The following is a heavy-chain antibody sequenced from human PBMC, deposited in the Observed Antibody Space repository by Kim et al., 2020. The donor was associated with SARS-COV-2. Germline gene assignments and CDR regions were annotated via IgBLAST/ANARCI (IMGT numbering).Heavy chain of an antibody. J-gene: IGHJ3*02. CDR1: GFTVNNFA. CDR2: DPGGGGRT. CDR3: ARESVTGTDAFDI. Sequence: GGSLRLSCGASGFTVNNFAMSWVRQAPGKGLEWVSIDPGGGGRTFYADSVKGRFTISRDNSKNSLFLQMNSLRAEDTAVYYCARESVTGTDAFDIWGQGTLVTVSS. D-gene: IGHD6-19*01. V-gene: IGHV3-23*01.